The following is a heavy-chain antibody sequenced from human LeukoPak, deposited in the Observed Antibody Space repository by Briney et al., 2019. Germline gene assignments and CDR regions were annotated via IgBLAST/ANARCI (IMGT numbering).Heavy chain of an antibody. D-gene: IGHD3-9*01. CDR2: IKSKTHGGTT. CDR3: TTYYDIFGATLDY. J-gene: IGHJ4*02. Sequence: GGSLILSCAASGFTFSYAWMSWVRQAPGKGLEWVGRIKSKTHGGTTDYAAPVKGRFTISRDDSENTLYLQMNSLKTEDTAVYYCTTYYDIFGATLDYWGQGTLVTVSS. V-gene: IGHV3-15*01. CDR1: GFTFSYAW.